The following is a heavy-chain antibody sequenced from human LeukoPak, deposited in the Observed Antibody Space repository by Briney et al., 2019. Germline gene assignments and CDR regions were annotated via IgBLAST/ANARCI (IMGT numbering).Heavy chain of an antibody. V-gene: IGHV5-51*01. CDR2: IHPGDSDT. D-gene: IGHD3-10*01. CDR3: ARLGGSGSYNTDYYYYGMDV. J-gene: IGHJ6*02. CDR1: GYTFTAYW. Sequence: GEPLKISCQGSGYTFTAYWIGWVRQMPGKGLEWVGIIHPGDSDTRYSPSFQGQVTISADKSISTAYLQWSSLKASDTAMYYCARLGGSGSYNTDYYYYGMDVWGQGTTVTVSS.